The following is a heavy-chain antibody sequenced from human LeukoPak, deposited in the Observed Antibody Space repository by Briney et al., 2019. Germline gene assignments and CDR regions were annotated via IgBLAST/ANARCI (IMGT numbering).Heavy chain of an antibody. V-gene: IGHV1-46*01. Sequence: GASVKVSCKASGYTFTSYYMHWVRQAPGQGLEWMGIINPSGGSTSYAQKFQGRVTMTRDTSTSTVYMELSSLRSEDTAVYYCARGVRGYPSSIAADIALDAAFDIWGQGTMVTVSS. CDR3: ARGVRGYPSSIAADIALDAAFDI. D-gene: IGHD6-6*01. J-gene: IGHJ3*02. CDR1: GYTFTSYY. CDR2: INPSGGST.